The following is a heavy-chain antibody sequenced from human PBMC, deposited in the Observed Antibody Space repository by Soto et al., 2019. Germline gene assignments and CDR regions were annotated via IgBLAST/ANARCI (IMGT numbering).Heavy chain of an antibody. J-gene: IGHJ4*02. V-gene: IGHV4-59*01. CDR3: AGYNWNYSSFDY. CDR1: GGSISSYY. CDR2: IYYSGST. Sequence: SETLSLTCTVSGGSISSYYWSWIRQPPGKGLEWIGYIYYSGSTNYNPSLKSRVTISVDTSKNQFSLKLSSVTAADTAVYYCAGYNWNYSSFDYWGQGTLVTVSS. D-gene: IGHD1-7*01.